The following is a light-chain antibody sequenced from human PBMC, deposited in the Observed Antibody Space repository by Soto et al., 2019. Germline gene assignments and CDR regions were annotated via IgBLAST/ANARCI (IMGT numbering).Light chain of an antibody. CDR1: SSDVGGYNY. CDR2: DVS. Sequence: QSALTQPASVSGSPGQSLTISCTRTSSDVGGYNYVSWYQQHPGKAPKLMIYDVSNRPSGVSNRFSGSKSDNTASLTISGLLAEDEAEYYCSSYTSSSTPVAFGGGTKLTVL. J-gene: IGLJ2*01. V-gene: IGLV2-14*01. CDR3: SSYTSSSTPVA.